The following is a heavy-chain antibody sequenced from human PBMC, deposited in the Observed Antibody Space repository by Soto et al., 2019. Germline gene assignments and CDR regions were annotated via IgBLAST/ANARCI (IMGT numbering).Heavy chain of an antibody. CDR3: VIVVFSGYYYVHFDS. Sequence: GGSLRLSCAASGFTVSSNYMSWVRQAPGKGLEWVSVIYSGGSTYYADSVKGRFTISRDNSKNTLYLQMSSLRAEDTAVYFCVIVVFSGYYYVHFDSWGQGTLVTVS. CDR1: GFTVSSNY. D-gene: IGHD1-26*01. J-gene: IGHJ4*02. V-gene: IGHV3-66*01. CDR2: IYSGGST.